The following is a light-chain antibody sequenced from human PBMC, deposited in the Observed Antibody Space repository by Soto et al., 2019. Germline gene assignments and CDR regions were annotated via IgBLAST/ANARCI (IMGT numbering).Light chain of an antibody. V-gene: IGKV1-5*01. CDR3: QHYNSYSEA. Sequence: DIQMNQSPSALSASVGDRVTITCRASQSISSWLAWYQQKPGKAPKLLIYDGSSFESGVPSRFSGSGSGTEFTLTISSLQPDDFATYYCQHYNSYSEAFGQGTKVDIK. CDR1: QSISSW. J-gene: IGKJ1*01. CDR2: DGS.